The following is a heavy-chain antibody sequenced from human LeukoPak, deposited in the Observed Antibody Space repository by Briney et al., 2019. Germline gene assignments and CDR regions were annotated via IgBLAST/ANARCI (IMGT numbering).Heavy chain of an antibody. CDR1: GFTFSSYS. CDR2: ISSSSTI. CDR3: ARVKEAAMAGNVFDY. V-gene: IGHV3-48*04. D-gene: IGHD5-18*01. Sequence: GGSLRLSCAASGFTFSSYSMNWVRQAPGKGLEWVSYISSSSTIYYADSVKGRFTISRDNAKNSLYLQMNSLRAEDTAVYYCARVKEAAMAGNVFDYWGQGTLVTVSS. J-gene: IGHJ4*02.